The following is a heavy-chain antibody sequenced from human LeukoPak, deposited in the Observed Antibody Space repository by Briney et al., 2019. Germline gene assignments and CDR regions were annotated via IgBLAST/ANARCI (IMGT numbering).Heavy chain of an antibody. CDR1: GFTFSSYW. Sequence: GGSLRLSCAASGFTFSSYWMSWVRQAPGKGLEWVANIKQDGSEKYYVASVKGRFTISRDNAKNSLYLQMNSLRAEDTAVYYCARDEDYYGSGKFDYWGQGTLVTVSS. CDR3: ARDEDYYGSGKFDY. J-gene: IGHJ4*02. D-gene: IGHD3-10*01. V-gene: IGHV3-7*01. CDR2: IKQDGSEK.